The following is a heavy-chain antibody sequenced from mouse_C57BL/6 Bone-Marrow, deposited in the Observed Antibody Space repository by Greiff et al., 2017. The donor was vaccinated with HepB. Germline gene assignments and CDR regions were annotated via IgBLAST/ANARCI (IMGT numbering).Heavy chain of an antibody. Sequence: QVQLQQSGPELVKPGASVKISCKASGYSFTSYYIHWVKQRHGQGLEWIGWIYPGSGTTKYNEKFKGKATLTADTSSSTAYMQLSSLTSEDSAVYYCAITGTAWFAYWGQGTLVTVSA. V-gene: IGHV1-66*01. CDR2: IYPGSGTT. J-gene: IGHJ3*01. CDR3: AITGTAWFAY. CDR1: GYSFTSYY. D-gene: IGHD4-1*01.